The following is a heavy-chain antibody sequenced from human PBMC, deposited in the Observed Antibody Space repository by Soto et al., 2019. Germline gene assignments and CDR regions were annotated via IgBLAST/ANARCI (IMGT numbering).Heavy chain of an antibody. CDR1: VGSISSYY. V-gene: IGHV4-59*01. Sequence: SETLSITCTFPVGSISSYYWSWIRQPPGKGLEWIGYIYYSGSTNYNPSLKSRVTISVDTSKNQFSLKLSSVTAADTAVYYCARDQDGYSYGHWGQGTMVTVSS. J-gene: IGHJ4*02. CDR2: IYYSGST. D-gene: IGHD5-18*01. CDR3: ARDQDGYSYGH.